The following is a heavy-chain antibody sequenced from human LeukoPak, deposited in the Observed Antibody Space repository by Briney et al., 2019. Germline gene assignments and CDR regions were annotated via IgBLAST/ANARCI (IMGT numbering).Heavy chain of an antibody. V-gene: IGHV4-39*07. CDR1: GGSISSSSYY. D-gene: IGHD3-22*01. J-gene: IGHJ3*02. CDR2: IYYSGST. CDR3: ARGYHMIVSAFDI. Sequence: PSQTLSLTRTVSGGSISSSSYYWGWIRQPPGKGLEWIGSIYYSGSTYYNPSLKSRVTISVDTSKNQFSLKLSSVTAADTAVYYCARGYHMIVSAFDIWGEGTMVTVSS.